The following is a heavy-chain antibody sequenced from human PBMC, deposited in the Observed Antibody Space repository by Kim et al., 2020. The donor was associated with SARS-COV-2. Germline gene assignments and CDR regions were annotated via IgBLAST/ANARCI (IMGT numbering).Heavy chain of an antibody. CDR3: ERHELVGISRRTDAFDI. V-gene: IGHV4-39*01. CDR1: GGSISSSSYY. Sequence: SQTLSLTCTVSGGSISSSSYYWGWIRQPPGKGLEWIGSIYYSGSTYYNPSLKSRVTISVDTSKNQFSLKLSSVTAADTAVYYCERHELVGISRRTDAFDIWGQVTMVTFSS. CDR2: IYYSGST. D-gene: IGHD2-15*01. J-gene: IGHJ3*02.